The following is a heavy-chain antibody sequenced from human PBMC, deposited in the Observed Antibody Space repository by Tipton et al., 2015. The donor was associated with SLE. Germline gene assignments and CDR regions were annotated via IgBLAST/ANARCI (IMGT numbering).Heavy chain of an antibody. Sequence: GLVKPSETLSLTCTVSGGSISGYYWIGRIYTGANANYKPSLKSRVTMSADTSKNQFSLQLSSVTAADTAVYYCAREVEWETLRGRAFDICGQVTVVTVSS. CDR1: GGSISGYY. V-gene: IGHV4-4*07. J-gene: IGHJ3*02. CDR2: IYTGANA. D-gene: IGHD1-26*01. CDR3: AREVEWETLRGRAFDI.